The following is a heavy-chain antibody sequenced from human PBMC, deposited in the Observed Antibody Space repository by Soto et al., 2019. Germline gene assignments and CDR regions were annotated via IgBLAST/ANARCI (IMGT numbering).Heavy chain of an antibody. D-gene: IGHD2-2*01. J-gene: IGHJ6*02. Sequence: GASVKVSCKASGYTFTSYDINWVRQATGQGLEWMGWMNPNSGNTGYAQKFQGRVTMTRNTSISTAYMELSSLRSEDTAVYYCARGGYRYCSSTSCYGGMDVWGQGTTVTVSS. V-gene: IGHV1-8*01. CDR2: MNPNSGNT. CDR3: ARGGYRYCSSTSCYGGMDV. CDR1: GYTFTSYD.